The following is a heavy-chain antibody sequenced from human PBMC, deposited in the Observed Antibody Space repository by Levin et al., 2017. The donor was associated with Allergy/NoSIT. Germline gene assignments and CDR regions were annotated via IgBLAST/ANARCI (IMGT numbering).Heavy chain of an antibody. CDR2: SRNKARGYTT. D-gene: IGHD4-11*01. V-gene: IGHV3-72*01. Sequence: GESLKISCAASGFIFSDYYMDWVRQAPGKVLEWIARSRNKARGYTTEYAASVKGRFTVSRDDSTSSLYLQVNSLKSEDTAVYYCTRAATGNYISDYWGQGTLVTVSS. CDR1: GFIFSDYY. CDR3: TRAATGNYISDY. J-gene: IGHJ4*02.